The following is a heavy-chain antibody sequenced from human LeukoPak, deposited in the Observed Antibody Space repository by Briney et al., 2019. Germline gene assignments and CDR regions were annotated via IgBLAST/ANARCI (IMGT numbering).Heavy chain of an antibody. CDR1: GGSFSGYY. CDR2: INHSGST. D-gene: IGHD6-6*01. V-gene: IGHV4-34*01. CDR3: ARVAGRGGIAARRGGVV. J-gene: IGHJ4*02. Sequence: SETLSLTCAVYGGSFSGYYWSWIRQPPGKGLEWIGEINHSGSTNYNPSLKSRVTISVDTSKNQFSLKLSSVTAADTAVYYCARVAGRGGIAARRGGVVWGQGTLVTVFS.